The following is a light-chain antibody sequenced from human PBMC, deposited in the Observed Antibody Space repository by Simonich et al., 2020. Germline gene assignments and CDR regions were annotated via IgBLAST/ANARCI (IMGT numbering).Light chain of an antibody. CDR2: WAS. J-gene: IGKJ1*01. V-gene: IGKV4-1*01. Sequence: DIVMTQSPDSLAVSLGERATINCKSSQSVLYSSNNKNYLAWYQQKPGQPPKLLIYWASTRETGVPDRFSGRGSGTDFNLTISSLQAEDEAVYYCQQYYSTPWTFGQGTKVEIK. CDR1: QSVLYSSNNKNY. CDR3: QQYYSTPWT.